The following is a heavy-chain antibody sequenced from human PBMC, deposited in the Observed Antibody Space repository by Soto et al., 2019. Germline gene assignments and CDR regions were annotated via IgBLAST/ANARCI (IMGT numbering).Heavy chain of an antibody. V-gene: IGHV1-69*12. CDR3: ARGLYRGSYYPFDY. Sequence: QVQLVQSGAEVKKPGSSVKVSCKASGGTFSSYAISWVRQAPGQGLEWMGGIIPIFGTANYAQQFQGRVTITADESTGTAYMELSSLRSEDTAVYYCARGLYRGSYYPFDYWGQGTLVTVSS. J-gene: IGHJ4*02. D-gene: IGHD1-26*01. CDR1: GGTFSSYA. CDR2: IIPIFGTA.